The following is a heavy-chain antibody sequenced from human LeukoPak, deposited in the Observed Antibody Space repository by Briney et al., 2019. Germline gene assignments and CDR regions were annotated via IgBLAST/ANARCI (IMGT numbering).Heavy chain of an antibody. CDR2: INPSGGST. D-gene: IGHD3-3*01. J-gene: IGHJ4*02. V-gene: IGHV1-46*01. CDR3: ARDESGTIKY. Sequence: EWMGIINPSGGSTSYAQKFQGRVTMTRDMSTSTVYMELSSLRSEDTAVYYCARDESGTIKYWGQGTLVTVSS.